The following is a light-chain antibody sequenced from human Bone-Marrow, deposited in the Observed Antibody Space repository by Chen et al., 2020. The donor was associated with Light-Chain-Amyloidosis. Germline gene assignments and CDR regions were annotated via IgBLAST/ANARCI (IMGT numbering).Light chain of an antibody. V-gene: IGLV3-21*02. CDR3: QVWDRSSDRPV. CDR2: DDS. J-gene: IGLJ3*02. CDR1: NIGSTS. Sequence: SYVLTQPSSVPVAPGQTATIPCGGNNIGSTSVHWYQQTPGQAPLLVVYDDSDRPSGIPGRLSGSNSGNTATLTISRVEAGDEADYYCQVWDRSSDRPVFGGGTKLTVL.